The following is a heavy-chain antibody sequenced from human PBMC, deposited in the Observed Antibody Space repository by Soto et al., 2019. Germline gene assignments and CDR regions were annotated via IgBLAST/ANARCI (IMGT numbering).Heavy chain of an antibody. D-gene: IGHD6-19*01. J-gene: IGHJ5*02. CDR2: IYPGDSDT. CDR3: ARQSSSGWYPNWFDP. Sequence: GESLKISCKGSGYSFTSYWIGWVRQMPGKGLEWMGIIYPGDSDTRYSPSFQGQVTISADKSISTAYLQWSSLKASDTAMYYCARQSSSGWYPNWFDPWGQGTLVTSPQ. V-gene: IGHV5-51*01. CDR1: GYSFTSYW.